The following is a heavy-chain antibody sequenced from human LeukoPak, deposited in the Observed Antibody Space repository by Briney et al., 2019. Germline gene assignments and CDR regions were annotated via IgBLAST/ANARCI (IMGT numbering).Heavy chain of an antibody. D-gene: IGHD3-22*01. CDR3: ARDSDISGYFSYFDY. J-gene: IGHJ4*02. CDR2: ISYDGSKR. Sequence: QPGRSLRLSCAASGFTFDDNAMHWVRQAPGKGLEWVAIISYDGSKRWYSDSVKGRLTISRDNSENTLYLQMNSLRAEDTAVYYCARDSDISGYFSYFDYCGQGTLVTVSS. CDR1: GFTFDDNA. V-gene: IGHV3-30-3*01.